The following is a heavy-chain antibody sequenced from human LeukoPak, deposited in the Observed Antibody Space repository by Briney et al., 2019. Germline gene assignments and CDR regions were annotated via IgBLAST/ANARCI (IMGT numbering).Heavy chain of an antibody. CDR3: ARRHDSSGYYYPGAFDI. D-gene: IGHD3-22*01. J-gene: IGHJ3*02. CDR1: GYTFTSYA. V-gene: IGHV1-18*01. CDR2: INTYSGNT. Sequence: ASVKVSCKASGYTFTSYAMNWVRQAPGQGLEWVGWINTYSGNTNYAQKLQGRVTMTTDASTSTVYMELRSLRSDDTAVYYCARRHDSSGYYYPGAFDIWGQGTMVTVSS.